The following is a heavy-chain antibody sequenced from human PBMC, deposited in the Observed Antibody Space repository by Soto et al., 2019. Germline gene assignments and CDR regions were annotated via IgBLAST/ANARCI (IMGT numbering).Heavy chain of an antibody. D-gene: IGHD4-4*01. V-gene: IGHV4-39*02. CDR2: IYYSGST. J-gene: IGHJ6*02. CDR1: GGSISSSSCY. Sequence: SETLSLTCTVSGGSISSSSCYWGWIRQPPGKGLEWIGSIYYSGSTYYNPSLKSRVTISVDTSKNQFSLKLSSVTAADTAVYYCARDPGNYLFYPYYYYGMDVWGQGTTVTVSS. CDR3: ARDPGNYLFYPYYYYGMDV.